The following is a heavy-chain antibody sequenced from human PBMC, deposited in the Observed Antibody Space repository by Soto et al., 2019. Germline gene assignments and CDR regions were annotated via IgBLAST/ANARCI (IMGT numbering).Heavy chain of an antibody. J-gene: IGHJ4*02. Sequence: GGSLRLSCAASGFTFSSYAMSWVRQAPGKGLEWVSAISGSGGSTYYADSVKGRFSISRDNSKNTLYLQMNSLRAEDTAVFYCAKTQPRPSECAGPTPDYWGQGTLVTVSS. CDR3: AKTQPRPSECAGPTPDY. CDR1: GFTFSSYA. CDR2: ISGSGGST. V-gene: IGHV3-23*01. D-gene: IGHD2-2*01.